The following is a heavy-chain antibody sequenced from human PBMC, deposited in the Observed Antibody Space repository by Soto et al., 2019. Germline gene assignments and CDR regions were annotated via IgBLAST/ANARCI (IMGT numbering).Heavy chain of an antibody. CDR2: NNPNSGNI. Sequence: GASVKVSCKASGNTFTSYDINWVRRATGHGLEWMGWNNPNSGNIGYAQKFQGRVTMTRDTAIRTAYMEVSRLRSDDTAVYYCARGRASASYYLIDHWGQGTLVPVSS. D-gene: IGHD3-10*01. J-gene: IGHJ4*02. CDR1: GNTFTSYD. V-gene: IGHV1-8*01. CDR3: ARGRASASYYLIDH.